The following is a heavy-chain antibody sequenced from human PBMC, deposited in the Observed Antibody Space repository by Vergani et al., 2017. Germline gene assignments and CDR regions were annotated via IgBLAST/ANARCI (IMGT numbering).Heavy chain of an antibody. V-gene: IGHV3-48*03. CDR1: GFTFSSYE. CDR3: ARDPCTSCDYFDY. Sequence: EVKLVESGGGLVQPGGSLRLSCAASGFTFSSYEMNWVRQAPGKGLEWVSYISSSGSTIYYADSVKCRFTSSRDNAKNSLYLQMNSLRAEDTAVYYCARDPCTSCDYFDYWGQGTLVTVSS. D-gene: IGHD2-2*01. CDR2: ISSSGSTI. J-gene: IGHJ4*02.